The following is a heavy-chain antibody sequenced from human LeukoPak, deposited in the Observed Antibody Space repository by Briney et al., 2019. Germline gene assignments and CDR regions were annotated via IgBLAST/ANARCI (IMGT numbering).Heavy chain of an antibody. J-gene: IGHJ4*02. CDR1: GGSFSGYY. CDR3: AREKTVTGAYYFDY. D-gene: IGHD4-17*01. V-gene: IGHV4-34*01. Sequence: SETLSLTCAVYGGSFSGYYWSWFRQPPGKGLEWIGQINHSGSTNYNPSLKSRVTISVDTSKNQFSLKLSSVTAADTAVYYCAREKTVTGAYYFDYWGQGTLVTVSS. CDR2: INHSGST.